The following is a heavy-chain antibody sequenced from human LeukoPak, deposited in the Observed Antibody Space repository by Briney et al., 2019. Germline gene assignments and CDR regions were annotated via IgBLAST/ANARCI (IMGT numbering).Heavy chain of an antibody. J-gene: IGHJ4*02. Sequence: SETLSLTCTVSGGSISSGGYYWSWIRQHPGKGLEWIGCIYYSGSTYYNPSLKSRVTISVDTSKNQFSLKLSSVTAADTAVYYCARGYCSSTSCYFDYWGQGTLVTVSS. D-gene: IGHD2-2*01. CDR3: ARGYCSSTSCYFDY. CDR1: GGSISSGGYY. V-gene: IGHV4-31*03. CDR2: IYYSGST.